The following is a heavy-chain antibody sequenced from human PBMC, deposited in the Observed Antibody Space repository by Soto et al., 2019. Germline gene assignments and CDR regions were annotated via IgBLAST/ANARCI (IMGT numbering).Heavy chain of an antibody. J-gene: IGHJ4*02. D-gene: IGHD6-19*01. CDR3: ARPNTGWDY. CDR1: GYTFTNYA. CDR2: INAGDGST. V-gene: IGHV1-3*01. Sequence: QVQLVQSGAEVKKPGASVKVSCKASGYTFTNYAMHWVRRAAGHRLEWVGWINAGDGSTKYSQNFQGRVTITRDTSASTVFMELASLRSVDTAVYYCARPNTGWDYWGQGALVTVSS.